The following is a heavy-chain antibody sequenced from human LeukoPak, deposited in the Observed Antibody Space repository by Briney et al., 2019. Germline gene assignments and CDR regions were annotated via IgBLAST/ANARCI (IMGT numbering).Heavy chain of an antibody. CDR2: ISGSGGST. Sequence: SLRLSXXXXXFTFXXXAMSWVRQAPGKGLEWVSAISGSGGSTYYADSVKGRFTISRDNSKNTLYLQVNGLRAEDTAVYYCAKTILPSPWEPSGLNWFGPWGQGTLVTVSS. V-gene: IGHV3-23*01. J-gene: IGHJ5*02. CDR1: XFTFXXXA. D-gene: IGHD1-26*01. CDR3: AKTILPSPWEPSGLNWFGP.